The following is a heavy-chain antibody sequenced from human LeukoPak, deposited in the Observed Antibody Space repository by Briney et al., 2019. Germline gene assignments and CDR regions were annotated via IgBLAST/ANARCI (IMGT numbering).Heavy chain of an antibody. CDR3: AKYMSSLYSSSPYVDY. CDR2: ISWNIATT. Sequence: GGSLRLSCAASGVTFDDYAMRWVRQAPGKGLEWVSGISWNIATTGYADSVKGRFTISTDNTKSSPYLQMNSLRAQDTAFYYCAKYMSSLYSSSPYVDYWGQGTLVPVSS. V-gene: IGHV3-9*01. CDR1: GVTFDDYA. D-gene: IGHD6-6*01. J-gene: IGHJ4*02.